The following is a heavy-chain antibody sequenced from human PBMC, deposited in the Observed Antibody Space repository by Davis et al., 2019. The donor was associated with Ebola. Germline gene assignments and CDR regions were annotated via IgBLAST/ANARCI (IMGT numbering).Heavy chain of an antibody. D-gene: IGHD1-26*01. J-gene: IGHJ4*02. CDR1: GFTFSSYW. Sequence: GESLKISCAASGFTFSSYWMSWVRQAPGKGLEWVANIKQDGSEKYYVDSVKGRFTISRDNSKNTLYLQMNSLRAEDTAVYYCARVAGATHLWEYWGQGTLVTVSS. CDR2: IKQDGSEK. V-gene: IGHV3-7*01. CDR3: ARVAGATHLWEY.